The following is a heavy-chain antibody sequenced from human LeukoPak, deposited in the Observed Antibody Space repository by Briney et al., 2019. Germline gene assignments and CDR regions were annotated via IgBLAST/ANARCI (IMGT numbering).Heavy chain of an antibody. Sequence: ASVKVSCKVSGYTLTELSMHWVRQAPGKGLEWMGGFDPEDGETIYAQKFQGRVTMTEDTSTDTAYMELSSLRSEDTAVYYCAIDGEGYNSLDYWGQGTLVTVSS. CDR2: FDPEDGET. V-gene: IGHV1-24*01. CDR3: AIDGEGYNSLDY. J-gene: IGHJ4*02. D-gene: IGHD5-24*01. CDR1: GYTLTELS.